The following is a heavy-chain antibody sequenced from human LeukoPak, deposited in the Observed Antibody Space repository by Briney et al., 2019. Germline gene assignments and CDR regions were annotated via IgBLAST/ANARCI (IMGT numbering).Heavy chain of an antibody. Sequence: GGSLRLSCAASGFTFSSYAMHWVRQAPGKGLEWVAVISYDGSNKYYADSVKGRFTISRDNSRNTLYLQMNSLRAEDTAVYYCAREAETAISNWFDPWGQGTLVTVSS. J-gene: IGHJ5*02. CDR3: AREAETAISNWFDP. V-gene: IGHV3-30-3*01. CDR1: GFTFSSYA. CDR2: ISYDGSNK. D-gene: IGHD5-18*01.